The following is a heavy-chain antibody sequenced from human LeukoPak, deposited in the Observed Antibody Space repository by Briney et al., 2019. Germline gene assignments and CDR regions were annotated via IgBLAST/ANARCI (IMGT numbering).Heavy chain of an antibody. CDR1: GFTFSSYS. J-gene: IGHJ4*02. Sequence: GGSLRLSCAASGFTFSSYSMNWVRQAPGKGLEWVSSISSSSSYIYYADSVKGRFTISRDNAKNSLYLQMNSLRAEDTAVYYCARDRFAGYSSSWPLDYWGQGTPVTVSS. V-gene: IGHV3-21*01. CDR3: ARDRFAGYSSSWPLDY. CDR2: ISSSSSYI. D-gene: IGHD6-13*01.